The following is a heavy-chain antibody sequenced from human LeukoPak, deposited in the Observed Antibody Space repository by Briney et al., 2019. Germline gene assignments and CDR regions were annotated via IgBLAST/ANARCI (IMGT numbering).Heavy chain of an antibody. Sequence: SETLSLTCTVSGGCISSYYWSWIRQPPGKGLECIGYIYYSGSTNYNPSLKSRVTMSVDTSKNQFSLKLSSVTAADTAVYYCARFSSIAAAFDYWGQGTLVTVSS. V-gene: IGHV4-59*12. D-gene: IGHD6-13*01. CDR3: ARFSSIAAAFDY. J-gene: IGHJ4*02. CDR1: GGCISSYY. CDR2: IYYSGST.